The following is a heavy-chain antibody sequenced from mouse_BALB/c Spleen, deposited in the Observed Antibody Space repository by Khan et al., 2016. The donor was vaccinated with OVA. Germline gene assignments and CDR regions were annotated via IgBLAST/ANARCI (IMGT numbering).Heavy chain of an antibody. D-gene: IGHD1-1*01. J-gene: IGHJ3*01. Sequence: QVQLQQPGAELVRPGSSVKISCKASGYAFSSSWMNWVKQRPGQGLEWIGQIYPGDGDTNYNGKFKGKATLTADKSSSTAYMQLSSLTSEDSAVYFCARYFGSSFAYWGQGTLVTVSA. CDR2: IYPGDGDT. CDR1: GYAFSSSW. CDR3: ARYFGSSFAY. V-gene: IGHV1-80*01.